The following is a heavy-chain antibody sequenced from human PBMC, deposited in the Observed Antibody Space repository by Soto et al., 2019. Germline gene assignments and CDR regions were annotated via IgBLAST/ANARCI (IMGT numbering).Heavy chain of an antibody. CDR2: IYYSGST. D-gene: IGHD2-2*01. Sequence: PSETLSLTCTVSGGSISSSSYYWCWIRHPPGKGLEWIGSIYYSGSTYYNPSLKSRVTISVDTSKNQFSLKLSSVTAADTAVYYCAGADAGFYYYMDVWGKGTTVTVSS. CDR1: GGSISSSSYY. J-gene: IGHJ6*03. V-gene: IGHV4-39*01. CDR3: AGADAGFYYYMDV.